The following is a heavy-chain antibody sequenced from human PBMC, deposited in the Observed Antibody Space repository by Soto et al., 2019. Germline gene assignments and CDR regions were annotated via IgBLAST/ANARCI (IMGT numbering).Heavy chain of an antibody. CDR1: GFTFSTYW. D-gene: IGHD2-8*02. J-gene: IGHJ3*02. CDR3: ARGGVYRAFDI. V-gene: IGHV3-74*01. CDR2: VNSDGSDT. Sequence: EVQLVESGGGLVQPGGSLRLSCAASGFTFSTYWIHWVRQAPGKGLVWVSRVNSDGSDTIYADSVKGRFTISRDNAKHTLYLQMNSLRAEDTAVYYCARGGVYRAFDIWGQGTVVTVSS.